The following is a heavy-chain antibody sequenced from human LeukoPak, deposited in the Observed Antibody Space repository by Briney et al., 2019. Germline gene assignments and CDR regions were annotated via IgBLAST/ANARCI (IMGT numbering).Heavy chain of an antibody. Sequence: SETLSLTCAVYGGSFSGYYWSWIRQPPGKGLEWIGEINHSGSTNYNPSLKSRVTISVDTSKNQFSLKLSSVTAADTAVYYCASSIAVAGTGCDYWGQGTLVTVSS. CDR2: INHSGST. V-gene: IGHV4-34*01. CDR3: ASSIAVAGTGCDY. CDR1: GGSFSGYY. J-gene: IGHJ4*02. D-gene: IGHD6-19*01.